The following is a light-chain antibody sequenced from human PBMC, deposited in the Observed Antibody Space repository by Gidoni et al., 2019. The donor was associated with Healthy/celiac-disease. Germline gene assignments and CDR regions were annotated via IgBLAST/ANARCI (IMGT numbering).Light chain of an antibody. J-gene: IGKJ5*01. Sequence: EIAMTQSPATLSLSPGARATLSCRASQSVSSNLAWYQQKPGQAPRLLIYGASTRATGIPARFSGSGSGTEFTLTISSLQSEDFAVYYCQQYNNWPITFGQGTRLEIK. CDR1: QSVSSN. CDR3: QQYNNWPIT. CDR2: GAS. V-gene: IGKV3-15*01.